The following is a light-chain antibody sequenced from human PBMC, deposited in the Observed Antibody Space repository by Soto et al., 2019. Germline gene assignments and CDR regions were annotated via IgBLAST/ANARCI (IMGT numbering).Light chain of an antibody. V-gene: IGKV1-39*01. CDR1: QTINNN. Sequence: DIQMTQSPSSLSASVGDRVTISCRTSQTINNNLNWYQHRPGKAPHLLFDSSSSLLRGVPPRFSGSGSGTDFTLTISRLQPEGFPTYCCQQTCITPITFGQGTRLDIK. CDR3: QQTCITPIT. J-gene: IGKJ5*01. CDR2: SSS.